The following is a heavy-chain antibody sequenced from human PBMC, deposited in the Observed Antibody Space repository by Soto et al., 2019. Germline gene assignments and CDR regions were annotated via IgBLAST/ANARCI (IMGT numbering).Heavy chain of an antibody. CDR2: MSHSCGT. CDR3: ARVERGTATTVVDAFDI. Sequence: QVQLQQWGAGLLKPSETLSLTCAVYGGFVSSGSYYWSWIRQPPGKGLEWIGEMSHSCGTHFNPSLKSRVTISVDTSKNQSSLKMSSVTAADTALYYCARVERGTATTVVDAFDIWGPGTMVTVSS. V-gene: IGHV4-34*01. D-gene: IGHD1-1*01. CDR1: GGFVSSGSYY. J-gene: IGHJ3*02.